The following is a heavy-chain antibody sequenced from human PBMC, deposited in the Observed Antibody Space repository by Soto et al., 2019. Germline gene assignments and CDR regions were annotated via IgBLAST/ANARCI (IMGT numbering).Heavy chain of an antibody. CDR1: GYTFTSYA. D-gene: IGHD3-22*01. CDR2: INAGNGNT. J-gene: IGHJ4*02. Sequence: GASVKVSWKASGYTFTSYAMHWVRQAPGQRLEWMGWINAGNGNTKYSQKFQGRVTITRDTSASTAYMELSSLRSEDTAVYYCARGPRTYYYDSSGYHSFDYWGQGTLVTVSS. CDR3: ARGPRTYYYDSSGYHSFDY. V-gene: IGHV1-3*01.